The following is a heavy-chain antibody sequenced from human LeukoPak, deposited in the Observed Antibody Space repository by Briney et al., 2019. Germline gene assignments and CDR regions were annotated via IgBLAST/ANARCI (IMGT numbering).Heavy chain of an antibody. D-gene: IGHD3-16*01. CDR2: ISGSGGST. CDR1: GFTFSSYA. Sequence: GGSLRLSCAASGFTFSSYAMSWVRQAPGKGLEWVSAISGSGGSTYYADSVKGRFTISRDNSKNTLYMQMRSPRAQDTALYYFAKEEEGDYFASWGQGALVTVSS. V-gene: IGHV3-23*01. J-gene: IGHJ4*02. CDR3: AKEEEGDYFAS.